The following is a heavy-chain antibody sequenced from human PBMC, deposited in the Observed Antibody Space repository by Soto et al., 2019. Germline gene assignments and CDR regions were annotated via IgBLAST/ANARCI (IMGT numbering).Heavy chain of an antibody. CDR2: AFYTGRA. CDR3: ARDGDGRMTTNPHYYNGMDV. J-gene: IGHJ6*02. V-gene: IGHV4-59*01. CDR1: GPSLGSYY. Sequence: PSETLSLACPLSGPSLGSYYWSWVRQLPGKGLEWIGYAFYTGRANYNASLKSRVSISLDTSNSQFSLKLSSVTAADTAVYYCARDGDGRMTTNPHYYNGMDVWGPGTTVTVSS. D-gene: IGHD4-4*01.